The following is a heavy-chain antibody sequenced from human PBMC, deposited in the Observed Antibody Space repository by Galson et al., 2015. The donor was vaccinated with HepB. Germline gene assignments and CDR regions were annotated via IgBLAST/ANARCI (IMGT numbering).Heavy chain of an antibody. CDR2: ISYDGRNK. Sequence: SLRLSCAASGFTFSSYSMHWVRQVPGKGLEWVALISYDGRNKYYADSVKGRFTISRDNSKNTLYLHMNSLRAEDKAVYYCARDGRFLEWLGYFDFWGQGTLVTVSS. CDR3: ARDGRFLEWLGYFDF. D-gene: IGHD3-3*01. J-gene: IGHJ4*02. CDR1: GFTFSSYS. V-gene: IGHV3-30*04.